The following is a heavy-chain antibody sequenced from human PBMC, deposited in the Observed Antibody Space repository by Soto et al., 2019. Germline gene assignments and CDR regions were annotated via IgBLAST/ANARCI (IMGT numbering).Heavy chain of an antibody. CDR3: AKGYYYDSSGYHFYFDY. Sequence: GGSLRLSCAASGFTFSSYAMIWVRQAPGKGLEWVSGISGRGDSTYYADSVKGRFTISRDNAKNTLYLQMNSLRAEDTAVYYCAKGYYYDSSGYHFYFDYWGQGTLVTVSS. V-gene: IGHV3-23*01. CDR2: ISGRGDST. J-gene: IGHJ4*02. D-gene: IGHD3-22*01. CDR1: GFTFSSYA.